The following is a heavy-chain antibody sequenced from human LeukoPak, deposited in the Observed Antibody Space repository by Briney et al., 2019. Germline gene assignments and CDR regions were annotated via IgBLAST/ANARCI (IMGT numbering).Heavy chain of an antibody. V-gene: IGHV3-48*01. CDR3: ARDRHGGARGFDY. CDR2: ISSSSSTI. CDR1: GFTFSSYS. J-gene: IGHJ4*02. D-gene: IGHD3-16*01. Sequence: SGGSLRLSCAASGFTFSSYSMNWVRQAPGKGLEWVSYISSSSSTIYYADSVKGRFTISRDNAKNSLYLQMNSLRAEDTAVYYCARDRHGGARGFDYWGQGTLVTVSS.